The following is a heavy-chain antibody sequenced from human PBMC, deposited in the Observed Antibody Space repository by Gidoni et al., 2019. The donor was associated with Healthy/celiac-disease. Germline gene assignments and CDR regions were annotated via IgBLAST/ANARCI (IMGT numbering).Heavy chain of an antibody. V-gene: IGHV3-73*01. D-gene: IGHD3-10*01. J-gene: IGHJ4*02. Sequence: EVQLVESGGGLVQPGGSLKLSCAASGFPFSGSAMHWVRQASGKGLEWVGRIRSKANSDSTAYAASVKGRFTISRDDSKNTAYLQMNSLKTEDTAVYYCTRRVGSMVRGVLTYYFDYWGQGTLVTVSS. CDR2: IRSKANSDST. CDR3: TRRVGSMVRGVLTYYFDY. CDR1: GFPFSGSA.